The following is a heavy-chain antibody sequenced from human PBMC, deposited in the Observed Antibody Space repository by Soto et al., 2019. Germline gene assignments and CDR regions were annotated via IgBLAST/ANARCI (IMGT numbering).Heavy chain of an antibody. V-gene: IGHV3-49*04. Sequence: EVQLVESGGGLVQPGRSLRLSCTASGFTFGDYAMSWVRQAPGKGLEWVGLIRSKAYGGTTEYAASVKGRFTISTDDSKSTAYLQMNTLKTEDTAVYYGTRASATSPAVLLQEWVAFDYWGQGSLVTVSS. CDR2: IRSKAYGGTT. D-gene: IGHD3-3*01. CDR1: GFTFGDYA. CDR3: TRASATSPAVLLQEWVAFDY. J-gene: IGHJ4*02.